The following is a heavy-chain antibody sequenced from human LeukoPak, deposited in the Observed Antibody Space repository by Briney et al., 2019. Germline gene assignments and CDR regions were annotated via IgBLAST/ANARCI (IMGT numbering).Heavy chain of an antibody. CDR3: AKGYYYGSGSDY. D-gene: IGHD3-10*01. CDR2: INPNSGGT. J-gene: IGHJ4*02. Sequence: ASVKVSCKASGDTFTGYYMHWVRQAPGQGLEWMGWINPNSGGTNYAQKFQGRVTMTRDTSISTAYMELSRLRSDDTAVYYCAKGYYYGSGSDYWGQGTLVTVSS. V-gene: IGHV1-2*02. CDR1: GDTFTGYY.